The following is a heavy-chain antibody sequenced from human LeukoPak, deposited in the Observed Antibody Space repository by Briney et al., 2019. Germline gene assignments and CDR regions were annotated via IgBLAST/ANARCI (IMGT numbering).Heavy chain of an antibody. CDR2: ISGSGGST. CDR3: ARDLGEFGELYYFDY. J-gene: IGHJ4*02. D-gene: IGHD3-10*01. V-gene: IGHV3-23*01. Sequence: GGSLRLSCAASGFTFSSYAMSWVRQAPGKGLEWVSAISGSGGSTYYADSVKGRFTISRDNAKNSLYLQMNSLRAEDMAVYYCARDLGEFGELYYFDYWGQGTLVTVSS. CDR1: GFTFSSYA.